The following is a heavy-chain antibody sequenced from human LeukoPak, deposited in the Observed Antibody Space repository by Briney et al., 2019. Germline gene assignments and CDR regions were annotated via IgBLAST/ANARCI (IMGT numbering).Heavy chain of an antibody. CDR1: GFSFSSYW. D-gene: IGHD1-26*01. CDR2: INSDWSST. J-gene: IGHJ4*02. Sequence: TGGSLRLSCAASGFSFSSYWMHWVRQAPGKGLVWVSRINSDWSSTSYADSVKGRFTMSRDNVKNTLYLQMNSLRAEDTAMYYCARHTGSTGTVDYWGQGTLVTVSS. CDR3: ARHTGSTGTVDY. V-gene: IGHV3-74*01.